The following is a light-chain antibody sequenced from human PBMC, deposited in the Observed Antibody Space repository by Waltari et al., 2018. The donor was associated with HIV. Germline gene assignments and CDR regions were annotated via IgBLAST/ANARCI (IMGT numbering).Light chain of an antibody. CDR1: QTISRS. J-gene: IGKJ3*01. V-gene: IGKV1-39*01. CDR2: SAS. CDR3: QQSDRTPGS. Sequence: DIQMTQSPSSLAASVGDRVTITCRASQTISRSLNWYQQKPGKAPNLLIYSASTLHSGVPSRFSGSGSGTEFTLTIRSLRPEDFATYYCQQSDRTPGSFGPGTKLEFK.